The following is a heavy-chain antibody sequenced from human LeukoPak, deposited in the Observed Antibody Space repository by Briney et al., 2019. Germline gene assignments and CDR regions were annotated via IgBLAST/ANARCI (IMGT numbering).Heavy chain of an antibody. J-gene: IGHJ4*02. CDR1: GFTFDDYG. CDR2: INWIGGSA. V-gene: IGHV3-20*04. Sequence: GGSLRLSCAASGFTFDDYGMSWVRQAPGKGLEWVSGINWIGGSATYADSVRGRFTISRDNAKNSLYLQMNSLRPEDTAVYYCAARRLTVTTEIDYWGQGTLVTVSS. D-gene: IGHD4-17*01. CDR3: AARRLTVTTEIDY.